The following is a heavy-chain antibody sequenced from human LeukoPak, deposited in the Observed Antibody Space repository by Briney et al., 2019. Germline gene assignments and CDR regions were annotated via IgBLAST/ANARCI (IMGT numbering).Heavy chain of an antibody. D-gene: IGHD6-25*01. V-gene: IGHV4-34*01. CDR3: AKSGGYGLIDY. CDR2: IYYSGST. CDR1: GGSFSGYY. J-gene: IGHJ4*01. Sequence: NPSETLSLTCAVYGGSFSGYYWSWIRQPPGKGLEWIGSIYYSGSTYYNSSLKSRVTISIDTSKNQVSLKMSSVTAADTAVYYCAKSGGYGLIDYWGQGTLVTVSS.